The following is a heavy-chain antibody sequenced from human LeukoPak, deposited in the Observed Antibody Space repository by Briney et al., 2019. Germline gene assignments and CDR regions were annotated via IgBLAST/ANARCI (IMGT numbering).Heavy chain of an antibody. D-gene: IGHD3-10*01. CDR1: GGSISSRNYY. Sequence: SETLSLTCTVSGGSISSRNYYWGWIRQPPGRGLEWIGNIYYSGSTYYNPSLKSRVTISVDTSRNQFSLKLSSVTAADTAVYYCARLGSYYNGFDYWGQGTLVTVSS. J-gene: IGHJ4*02. CDR2: IYYSGST. CDR3: ARLGSYYNGFDY. V-gene: IGHV4-39*01.